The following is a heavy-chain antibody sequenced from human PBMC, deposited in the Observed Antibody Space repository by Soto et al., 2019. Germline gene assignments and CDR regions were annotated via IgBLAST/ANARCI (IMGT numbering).Heavy chain of an antibody. Sequence: QVQLVESGGGVVQPGRSLRLSCAASGFTFSSYGMHWVRQAPGKGLEWVAVISYDGSNKYYADSVKGRFTISRDNSKNTLYLQMTSLRVEETAVYYCAKIGVAGVSFDYWGQGTLVTVSS. CDR2: ISYDGSNK. V-gene: IGHV3-30*18. D-gene: IGHD6-19*01. CDR1: GFTFSSYG. CDR3: AKIGVAGVSFDY. J-gene: IGHJ4*02.